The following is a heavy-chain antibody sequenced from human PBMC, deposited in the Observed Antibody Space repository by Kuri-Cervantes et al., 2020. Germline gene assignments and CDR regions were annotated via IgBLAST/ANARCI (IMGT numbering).Heavy chain of an antibody. V-gene: IGHV6-1*01. Sequence: SQTLSLTCVISGDSVSSNSAAWNWIRQSPSRGLEWLGRTYYNSKWYNDYAVSVKSRITINPDTSKNQSSLQLNSVTPEDTAVYYCALNHYGAGSYYSSFDYWGQGILVTVSS. CDR2: TYYNSKWYN. CDR1: GDSVSSNSAA. D-gene: IGHD3-10*01. J-gene: IGHJ4*02. CDR3: ALNHYGAGSYYSSFDY.